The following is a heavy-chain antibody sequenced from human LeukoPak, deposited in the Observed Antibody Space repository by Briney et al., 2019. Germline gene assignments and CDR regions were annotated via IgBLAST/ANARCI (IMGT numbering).Heavy chain of an antibody. CDR1: GFTFSSYS. J-gene: IGHJ3*02. D-gene: IGHD3-16*01. Sequence: RGSLRLSCAASGFTFSSYSMNWVRQAPGKGLEWVAVILNDGSQEKYADSVKGRFTISRDNSKNTLFLQMNSLRAEDTAVYYCARDDALGDNALDIWGQGTMVTVSS. CDR2: ILNDGSQE. CDR3: ARDDALGDNALDI. V-gene: IGHV3-33*08.